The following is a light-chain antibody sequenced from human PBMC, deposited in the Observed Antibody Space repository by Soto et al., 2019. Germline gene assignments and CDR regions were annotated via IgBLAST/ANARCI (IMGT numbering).Light chain of an antibody. CDR1: QSISIL. Sequence: DIHLTQSPSTLSASVGDRVTITCRASQSISILLAWYQQKPGKAPNLLLYATSTLETGVSSRFSGSGSGTEFTLTISSLQPDDFATYYCQHYNSFPRTFGQGTKVEIK. V-gene: IGKV1-5*03. J-gene: IGKJ1*01. CDR2: ATS. CDR3: QHYNSFPRT.